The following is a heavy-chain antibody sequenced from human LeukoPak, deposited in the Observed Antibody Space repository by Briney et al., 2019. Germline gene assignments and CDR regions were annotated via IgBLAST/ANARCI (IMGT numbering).Heavy chain of an antibody. V-gene: IGHV1-69*13. CDR2: IIPIFGTA. CDR1: GGTFSSYA. D-gene: IGHD3-10*01. Sequence: SVKVSCKASGGTFSSYAISWVRQAPGQGLEWMGGIIPIFGTANYAQKFQGRVTITADESTSTAYMEPSSLRSEDTAVYYCASSSGVIIPHNWFDPWGQGTLVTVSS. CDR3: ASSSGVIIPHNWFDP. J-gene: IGHJ5*02.